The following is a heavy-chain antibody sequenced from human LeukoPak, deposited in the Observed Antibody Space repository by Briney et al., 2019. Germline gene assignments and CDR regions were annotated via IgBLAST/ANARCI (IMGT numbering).Heavy chain of an antibody. CDR3: ASGEDWFHP. Sequence: SETLSLTCTVSDGSISSSSYYWDWIRQPPGKGLEWIGSIHYSGSTYYNPSLKSRVTISLDTSKNQFSLKLSSVTAADTAVYYCASGEDWFHPWGQGTLVTASS. V-gene: IGHV4-39*07. J-gene: IGHJ5*02. D-gene: IGHD3-10*01. CDR2: IHYSGST. CDR1: DGSISSSSYY.